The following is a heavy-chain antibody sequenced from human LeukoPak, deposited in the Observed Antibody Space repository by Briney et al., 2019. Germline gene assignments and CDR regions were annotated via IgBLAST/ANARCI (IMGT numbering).Heavy chain of an antibody. CDR2: INPDSGDT. CDR3: ARDPSTVTTRHLDY. CDR1: GYTFTVYY. Sequence: ASVTVSCKASGYTFTVYYMHWVRQAPGQGLEWMGWINPDSGDTNYAQTFQGRVTVTRDTSIRTVYLELSKLRSDDTAVYYCARDPSTVTTRHLDYWGQGTLVTVSS. J-gene: IGHJ4*02. V-gene: IGHV1-2*02. D-gene: IGHD4-17*01.